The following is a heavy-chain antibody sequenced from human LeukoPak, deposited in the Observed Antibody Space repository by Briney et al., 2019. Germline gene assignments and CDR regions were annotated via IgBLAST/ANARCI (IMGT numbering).Heavy chain of an antibody. J-gene: IGHJ4*02. Sequence: PSETLSLTCTVSGASISTSRDYWGWIRQPPGKGLEWIGSIYYIGDTYYNPSLKSRVTMSLDMSKNQFSLKLNSVTAADTAVYYCARVYPHYPKYYFDYWGQGTLVTVSS. CDR3: ARVYPHYPKYYFDY. D-gene: IGHD2-2*01. V-gene: IGHV4-39*07. CDR1: GASISTSRDY. CDR2: IYYIGDT.